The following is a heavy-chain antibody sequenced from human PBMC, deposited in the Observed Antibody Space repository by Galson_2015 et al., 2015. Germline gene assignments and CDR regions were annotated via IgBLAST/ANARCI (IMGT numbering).Heavy chain of an antibody. Sequence: SVKVSCKASGFTFTSSAVQWGRQARGQRLEWIGWVVVGSGNTNYAQKFQERVTITRDMSTSTAYMELSSLRAEATAVYYCAAERITMIARFDAFDIWGQGTMVTVSS. CDR3: AAERITMIARFDAFDI. CDR2: VVVGSGNT. J-gene: IGHJ3*02. CDR1: GFTFTSSA. V-gene: IGHV1-58*01. D-gene: IGHD3-22*01.